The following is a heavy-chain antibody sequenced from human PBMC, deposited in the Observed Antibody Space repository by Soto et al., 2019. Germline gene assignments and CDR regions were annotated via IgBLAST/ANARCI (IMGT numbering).Heavy chain of an antibody. CDR3: ARRYSSSFDY. V-gene: IGHV4-59*08. D-gene: IGHD6-13*01. CDR2: IYYSGST. Sequence: PSETLSLTCTVSGGSIINYYWSWIRQPPGKGLEWIGYIYYSGSTNYNPSLKSRVTISVDTSKNQFSLKLSSVTAADTAVYYCARRYSSSFDYWGQGTLVTVSS. CDR1: GGSIINYY. J-gene: IGHJ4*02.